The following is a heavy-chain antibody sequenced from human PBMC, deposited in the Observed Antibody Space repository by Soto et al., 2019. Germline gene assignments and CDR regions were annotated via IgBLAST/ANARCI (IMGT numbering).Heavy chain of an antibody. CDR3: ARDVGVLVPAAYYYYYGMDV. J-gene: IGHJ6*02. Sequence: GGSLRLSCAASGFTVSSNYMSWVRQAPGKGLEWVSVIYSGGSTYYADSVKGRFTISRDNSKNTLYLQMNSLRAEDTAVYYCARDVGVLVPAAYYYYYGMDVWGQGTTVTVSS. CDR2: IYSGGST. CDR1: GFTVSSNY. V-gene: IGHV3-66*01. D-gene: IGHD2-2*01.